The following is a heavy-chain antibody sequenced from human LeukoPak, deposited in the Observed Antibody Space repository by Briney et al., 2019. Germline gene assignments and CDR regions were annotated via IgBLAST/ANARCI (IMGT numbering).Heavy chain of an antibody. CDR3: GIMHSAAGTFDY. J-gene: IGHJ4*02. Sequence: ASVKVSCKASGYTFTSYGISWVRQAPGQGLEWMGWISAYNGNTNYAQKLQGRVTMTTDTSTSTAYMELRSLRSDDTAVYYCGIMHSAAGTFDYWGQGTLVTVSS. CDR1: GYTFTSYG. CDR2: ISAYNGNT. D-gene: IGHD6-13*01. V-gene: IGHV1-18*01.